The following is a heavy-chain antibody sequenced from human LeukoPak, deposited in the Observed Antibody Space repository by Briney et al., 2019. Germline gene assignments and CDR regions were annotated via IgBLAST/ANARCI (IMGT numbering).Heavy chain of an antibody. D-gene: IGHD4-17*01. CDR3: ARDRYGDHDYYYGMDV. CDR1: RFSFSNFG. CDR2: IWYDGSNK. Sequence: GGCRRPSCAASRFSFSNFGMHWVRQAPGKGLGWVAVIWYDGSNKYYADFVKGRFTISRDNSKNTLYLQMNSLRAEDTAVYYCARDRYGDHDYYYGMDVWGQGTTVTVSS. J-gene: IGHJ6*02. V-gene: IGHV3-33*01.